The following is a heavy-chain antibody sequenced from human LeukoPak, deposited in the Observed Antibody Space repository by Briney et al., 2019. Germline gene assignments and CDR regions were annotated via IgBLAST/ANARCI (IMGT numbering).Heavy chain of an antibody. D-gene: IGHD1-26*01. CDR3: ARGGWELLRSPPYYFDY. V-gene: IGHV1-69*05. J-gene: IGHJ4*02. CDR1: GGTFSSYA. CDR2: IIPIFGTA. Sequence: GASVKVSCKASGGTFSSYAISWVRQAPGQGLEWMGRIIPIFGTANYAQKFQGRVTITTDESTSTAYMELRSLRSDDTAVYYCARGGWELLRSPPYYFDYWGQGTLVTVSS.